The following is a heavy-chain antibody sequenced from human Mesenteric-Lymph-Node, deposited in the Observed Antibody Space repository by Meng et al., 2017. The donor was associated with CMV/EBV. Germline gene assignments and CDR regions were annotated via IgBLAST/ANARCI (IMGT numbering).Heavy chain of an antibody. V-gene: IGHV4-30-2*01. D-gene: IGHD2/OR15-2a*01. CDR3: ARDSGDYCFDY. CDR1: GSYISSGGYS. J-gene: IGHJ4*02. CDR2: IYHSGST. Sequence: AVSGSYISSGGYSWSWIRQPPGKCLEWIGYIYHSGSTYYNPSLKSRVTISVDRSKNQFSLKLSSVTAADTAVYYCARDSGDYCFDYWGQGTLVTVSS.